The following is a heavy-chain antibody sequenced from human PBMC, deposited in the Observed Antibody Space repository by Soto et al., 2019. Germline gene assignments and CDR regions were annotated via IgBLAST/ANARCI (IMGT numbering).Heavy chain of an antibody. J-gene: IGHJ4*02. V-gene: IGHV3-48*02. Sequence: GGSLRLSCAASGFTFSSYSMNWVRQAPGKGLEWVSYISSSSSTIYYADSVKGRFTISRDNAKNSLYLQMNSLRDEDTAVYYCARSPAGLYGDYLRVNWGQGTLVTVSS. CDR2: ISSSSSTI. CDR3: ARSPAGLYGDYLRVN. D-gene: IGHD4-17*01. CDR1: GFTFSSYS.